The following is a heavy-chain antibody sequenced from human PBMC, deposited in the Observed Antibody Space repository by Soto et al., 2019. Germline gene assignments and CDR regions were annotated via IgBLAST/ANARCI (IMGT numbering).Heavy chain of an antibody. CDR1: GGTFSSYA. CDR2: IIPIFGTA. V-gene: IGHV1-69*13. CDR3: ARWSPHYYYGMDV. Sequence: GASVKVSCKASGGTFSSYAISWVRQAPAQGLEWMGGIIPIFGTANYAQKFQGRVTITADESTSTAYMELSSLGSEDTAVYYCARWSPHYYYGMDVWGQGTAVTVSS. J-gene: IGHJ6*02. D-gene: IGHD3-3*01.